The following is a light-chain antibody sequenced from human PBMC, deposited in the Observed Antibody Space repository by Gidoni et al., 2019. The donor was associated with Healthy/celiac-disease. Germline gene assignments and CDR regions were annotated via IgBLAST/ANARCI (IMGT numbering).Light chain of an antibody. J-gene: IGKJ2*01. Sequence: AIQLNQSPSYLSATVGHRVTITCRASQVISSALAWYQQTPGKAPKLLIYDASSLESGGPSRSSGSGSGTDFPLPICSLQPDDFATYYFQHFNSYPNTFGQGTKLEIK. CDR1: QVISSA. CDR2: DAS. V-gene: IGKV1-13*02. CDR3: QHFNSYPNT.